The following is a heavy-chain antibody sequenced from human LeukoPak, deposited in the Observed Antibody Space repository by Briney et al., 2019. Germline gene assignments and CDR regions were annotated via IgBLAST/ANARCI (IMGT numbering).Heavy chain of an antibody. Sequence: GGSLRLSCAASGFTFSNFAMSWVRQAPGKGLEWVANIEQDGSEKYYVDSVKGRFTISRDNTKNSLYLQMNSLRAEDTAVYYCAKGGFRYFAPWGQGTLVTVSS. CDR3: AKGGFRYFAP. V-gene: IGHV3-7*04. CDR1: GFTFSNFA. CDR2: IEQDGSEK. J-gene: IGHJ5*02. D-gene: IGHD3-16*02.